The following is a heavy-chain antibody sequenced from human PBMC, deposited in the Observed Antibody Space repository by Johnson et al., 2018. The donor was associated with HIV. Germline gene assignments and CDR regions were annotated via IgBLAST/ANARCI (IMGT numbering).Heavy chain of an antibody. Sequence: VQLVESGGGLVQPGGSLRLSCAASGFTFSSYAMSWVRQAPGKGLEWVSAISGSGGSTYYADSVKGRFTIPRDNSKNSLFLQMNSLRVEDTAVYYCARSGGYPNAFDMWGQGTLVTVPA. CDR3: ARSGGYPNAFDM. D-gene: IGHD6-13*01. J-gene: IGHJ3*02. V-gene: IGHV3-23*04. CDR1: GFTFSSYA. CDR2: ISGSGGST.